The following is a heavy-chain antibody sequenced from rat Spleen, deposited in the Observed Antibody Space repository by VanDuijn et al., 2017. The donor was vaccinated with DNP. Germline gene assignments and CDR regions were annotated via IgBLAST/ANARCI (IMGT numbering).Heavy chain of an antibody. V-gene: IGHV5-19*01. CDR3: ATDPTGSSAMDA. Sequence: EVRLVESGGGLVQPGRSLKLSCAASGFTFSSYGMHWFRQAPTKGLEWVASISPSGGSTYYRDSMKGRFTIPRDNAKSTLYLQMDSLRSEDTATYYCATDPTGSSAMDAWGQGTSVTVSS. CDR1: GFTFSSYG. J-gene: IGHJ4*01. D-gene: IGHD5-1*01. CDR2: ISPSGGST.